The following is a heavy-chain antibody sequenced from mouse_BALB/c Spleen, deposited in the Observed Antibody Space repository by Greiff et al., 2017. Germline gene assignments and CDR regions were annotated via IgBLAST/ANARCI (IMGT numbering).Heavy chain of an antibody. V-gene: IGHV3-6*02. Sequence: EVKLMESGPGLVKPSQSLSLTCSVTGYSITSGYYWNWIRQFPGNKLEWMGYISYDGSNNYNPSLKNRISITRDTSKNQFFLKLNSVTTEDTATYYCARALKGAMDYWGQGTSVTVSS. CDR2: ISYDGSN. CDR1: GYSITSGYY. J-gene: IGHJ4*01. CDR3: ARALKGAMDY.